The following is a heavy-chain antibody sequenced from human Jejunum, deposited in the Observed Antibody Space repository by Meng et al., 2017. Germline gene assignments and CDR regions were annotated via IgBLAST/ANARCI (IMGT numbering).Heavy chain of an antibody. J-gene: IGHJ4*02. Sequence: VPLLEAGPGRVSPSWTLLLTCAVYGGCISSSSWWSWVRQPPGKGLEWIGEISLSGSPSYNPSLRTRVTISIDTSRNQFSLSLSSVTAADTAVYYCARHGAAPYFDDWGQGSLVTVSS. CDR1: GGCISSSSW. CDR2: ISLSGSP. D-gene: IGHD2-15*01. V-gene: IGHV4-4*02. CDR3: ARHGAAPYFDD.